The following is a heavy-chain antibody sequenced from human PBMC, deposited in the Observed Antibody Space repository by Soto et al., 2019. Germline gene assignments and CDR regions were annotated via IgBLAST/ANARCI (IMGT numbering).Heavy chain of an antibody. V-gene: IGHV4-4*02. D-gene: IGHD2-15*01. CDR1: GGSISSSDW. CDR2: IYHSGST. CDR3: ARVPNRGNRGYFDY. Sequence: PSETLSLTCAVSGGSISSSDWWSWVRQPPGKGLEWIGEIYHSGSTNYNPSLKSRVTISVDKSKNQFSLKLSSVTAADTAVYYCARVPNRGNRGYFDYWGQGTLVTVSS. J-gene: IGHJ4*02.